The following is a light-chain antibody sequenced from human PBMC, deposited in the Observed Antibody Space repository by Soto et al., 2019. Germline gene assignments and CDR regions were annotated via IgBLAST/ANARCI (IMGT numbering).Light chain of an antibody. V-gene: IGKV1-5*01. CDR2: DAS. J-gene: IGKJ1*01. CDR1: HSIGSW. CDR3: QQYNSFLWT. Sequence: DIQMTQSPSPLSASVGDRVTITCRASHSIGSWLAWYQQKPGKAPKSLIYDASILESGVPSRFSGSGSGTEFTLTISSLQPGDFATYYCQQYNSFLWTFGQGIKVEI.